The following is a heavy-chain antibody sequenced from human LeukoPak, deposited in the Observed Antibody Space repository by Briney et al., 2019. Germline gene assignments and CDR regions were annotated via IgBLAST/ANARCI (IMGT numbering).Heavy chain of an antibody. V-gene: IGHV4-59*01. J-gene: IGHJ4*02. D-gene: IGHD5-18*01. Sequence: PSETLSLTCTVSGGSISSYYWSWIRQPPGKGLEWIGYVYDGGSTNYSPSLKSRVTMSIDTSMNQFSLKVNSVTAADTAVYYCARGGAQLWPLDYWGQGTLVTVSS. CDR3: ARGGAQLWPLDY. CDR1: GGSISSYY. CDR2: VYDGGST.